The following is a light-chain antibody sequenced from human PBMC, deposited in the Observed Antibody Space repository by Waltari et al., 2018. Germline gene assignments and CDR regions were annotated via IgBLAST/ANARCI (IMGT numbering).Light chain of an antibody. Sequence: DFQMTQSPSSLSASVGDRVTITCRASQNIDNDLAWFQQKPDNAPKSLLYGVSTLQSGVPSRFRGSRSGADFTLTIRNLQPEDSATYFCQQYYGYPLSFGGGTKVEI. V-gene: IGKV1-16*01. CDR3: QQYYGYPLS. J-gene: IGKJ4*01. CDR2: GVS. CDR1: QNIDND.